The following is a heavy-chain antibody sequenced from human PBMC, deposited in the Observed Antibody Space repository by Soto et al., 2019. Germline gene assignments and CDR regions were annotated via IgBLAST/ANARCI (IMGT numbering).Heavy chain of an antibody. V-gene: IGHV4-59*01. CDR2: IYYSGRT. J-gene: IGHJ4*02. Sequence: ETLSLTCTVSGGSSSSYYWSWIRQPPGKGLEWIGYIYYSGRTNYNPSLNSRVTMSVDTSKNQFSLKLSSVTAADTAVYYCARSSPDFWSGYYVYYFDYWGQGTLVTVSS. CDR1: GGSSSSYY. D-gene: IGHD3-3*01. CDR3: ARSSPDFWSGYYVYYFDY.